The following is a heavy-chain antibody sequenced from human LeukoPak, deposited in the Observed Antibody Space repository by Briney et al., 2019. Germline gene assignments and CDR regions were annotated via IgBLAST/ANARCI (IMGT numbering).Heavy chain of an antibody. J-gene: IGHJ4*02. Sequence: PGKSLRLSCAASGFTFRTYGMTWVRHAPGKGLEWVTGISGGGDSTYYADSVKGRFTISRGNSKNTLSLQMNSLRADDTAIYYCAKARGGYCFEENWGQGNLVTVSS. V-gene: IGHV3-23*01. CDR1: GFTFRTYG. CDR3: AKARGGYCFEEN. CDR2: ISGGGDST. D-gene: IGHD2-21*01.